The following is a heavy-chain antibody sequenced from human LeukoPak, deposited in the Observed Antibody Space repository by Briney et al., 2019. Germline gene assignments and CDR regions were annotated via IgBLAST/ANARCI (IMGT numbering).Heavy chain of an antibody. V-gene: IGHV1-69*06. CDR2: IIPIFGTA. CDR3: ARTNYYDSSDY. Sequence: AASVKVSCKASGGTFSSYAISWVRQAPGQGLGWVGGIIPIFGTATYAKKFLGSVTITADKSTSTPYMELSSLRSEATAIYFCARTNYYDSSDYWGQGTLVTVPS. CDR1: GGTFSSYA. D-gene: IGHD3-22*01. J-gene: IGHJ4*02.